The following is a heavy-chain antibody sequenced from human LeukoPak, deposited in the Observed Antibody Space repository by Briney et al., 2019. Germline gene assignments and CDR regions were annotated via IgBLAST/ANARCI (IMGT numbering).Heavy chain of an antibody. Sequence: GGSLRLSCAASGFTFSSPSMSWLRQAPGKGLEWVAVIWYDGSNKYYADSVKGRFTISRDNSKNTLYLQMNSLRAEDTAVYYCARDAVPYSSSWYPYYWGQGTLVTVSS. V-gene: IGHV3-33*08. CDR1: GFTFSSPS. CDR3: ARDAVPYSSSWYPYY. CDR2: IWYDGSNK. J-gene: IGHJ4*02. D-gene: IGHD6-13*01.